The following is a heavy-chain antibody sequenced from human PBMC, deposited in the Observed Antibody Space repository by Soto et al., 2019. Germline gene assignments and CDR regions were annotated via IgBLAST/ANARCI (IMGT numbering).Heavy chain of an antibody. CDR1: GFSFDDYV. Sequence: GGSLRLSCKTSGFSFDDYVMTWVRQAPGKGLEFVGGIGSGGTAEYAASVRGRFTISRDGSKTIAYLHMNSLKTDDTAVYYCTMWPAGGQSNFEYWGQGTLVTVSS. J-gene: IGHJ4*02. D-gene: IGHD2-15*01. CDR3: TMWPAGGQSNFEY. CDR2: IGSGGTA. V-gene: IGHV3-49*04.